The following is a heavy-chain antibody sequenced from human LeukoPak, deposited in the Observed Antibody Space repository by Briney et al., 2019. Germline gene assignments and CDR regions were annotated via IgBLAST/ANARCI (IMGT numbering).Heavy chain of an antibody. CDR3: AKAFSMIVVVYYFDY. CDR1: GFTFSSYG. J-gene: IGHJ4*02. V-gene: IGHV3-30*18. D-gene: IGHD3-22*01. CDR2: ISYDGSNK. Sequence: GRSLRLSCAASGFTFSSYGMHWVRQAPGKGLEWVAVISYDGSNKYYADSVKGRFAISRDNSKNTLYLQMNSLRAEDTAVYYCAKAFSMIVVVYYFDYWSQGTLVTVSS.